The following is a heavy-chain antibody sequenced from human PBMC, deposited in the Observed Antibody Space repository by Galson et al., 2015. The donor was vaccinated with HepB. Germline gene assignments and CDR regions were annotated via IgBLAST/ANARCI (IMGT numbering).Heavy chain of an antibody. CDR3: TTIFDYYYMDV. CDR2: IKNKIDGGTT. Sequence: SLRLSCALSGFTVTNAWMTWVRQAPGKGLEWVGRIKNKIDGGTTDYAAPVKGRFIISRDDSKNTLYLQMNSLKTEDTAVYYCTTIFDYYYMDVWGKGTTVTVSS. D-gene: IGHD3-3*01. V-gene: IGHV3-15*05. CDR1: GFTVTNAW. J-gene: IGHJ6*03.